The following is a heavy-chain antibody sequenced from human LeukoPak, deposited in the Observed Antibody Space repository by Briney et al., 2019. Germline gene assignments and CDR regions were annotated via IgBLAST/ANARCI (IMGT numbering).Heavy chain of an antibody. J-gene: IGHJ4*02. Sequence: GGSLRLSCAASGFTFSSYSMNWVRQAPGKGLEWVSSISSSSSYIYYADSVKGRFTISRDNAKNSLYLQMNSLRAEDTAVYYCARVVGSSSSWTMGYYFDYWGQGTLVTVSS. CDR2: ISSSSSYI. D-gene: IGHD6-13*01. V-gene: IGHV3-21*01. CDR3: ARVVGSSSSWTMGYYFDY. CDR1: GFTFSSYS.